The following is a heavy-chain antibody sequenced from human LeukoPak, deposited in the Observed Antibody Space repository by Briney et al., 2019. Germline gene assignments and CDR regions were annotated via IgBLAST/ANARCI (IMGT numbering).Heavy chain of an antibody. Sequence: GGSLRLSCAASGFTFSDNYMSWIRQAPGKGLEWVSYISSSGNTTYNADSVKGRFSITRDNAKNSLYLQMNSLSAEDTAFYYCARAEWELLSYFDYWGQGTLVTVSS. J-gene: IGHJ4*02. CDR2: ISSSGNTT. D-gene: IGHD1-26*01. CDR3: ARAEWELLSYFDY. V-gene: IGHV3-11*01. CDR1: GFTFSDNY.